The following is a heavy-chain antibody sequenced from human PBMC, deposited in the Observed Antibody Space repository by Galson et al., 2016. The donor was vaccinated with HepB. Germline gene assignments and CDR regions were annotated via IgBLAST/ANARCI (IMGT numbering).Heavy chain of an antibody. J-gene: IGHJ4*02. CDR3: ALIRHTGFDN. Sequence: SLRLSCAASGFAVGNAWMNWVRQAPGKGPEWVGRIKAENAGGTIDYAAPVKGRFTISRDDSKNKMYLEMNSLKNDDTGVYYCALIRHTGFDNWGQGTLVTVSS. CDR1: GFAVGNAW. CDR2: IKAENAGGTI. V-gene: IGHV3-15*07.